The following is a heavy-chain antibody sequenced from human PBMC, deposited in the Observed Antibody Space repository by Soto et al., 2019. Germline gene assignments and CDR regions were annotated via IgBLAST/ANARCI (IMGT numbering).Heavy chain of an antibody. Sequence: SETLSLTCTVSGGSISSYYWSWIRQPPGKGLEWIGYIYYSGSTNYNPSLKSRVTISVDTSKNQFSLKLSSVTAADTAVYYCARGGNYYDRRGPTRWFDPWGQGTLVTVSS. CDR2: IYYSGST. V-gene: IGHV4-59*01. J-gene: IGHJ5*02. D-gene: IGHD3-22*01. CDR1: GGSISSYY. CDR3: ARGGNYYDRRGPTRWFDP.